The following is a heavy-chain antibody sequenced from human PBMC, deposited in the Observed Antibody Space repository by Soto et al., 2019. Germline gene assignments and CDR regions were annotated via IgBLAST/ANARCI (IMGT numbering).Heavy chain of an antibody. CDR2: ISYDGKNE. J-gene: IGHJ4*02. CDR3: ARGIPPDY. V-gene: IGHV3-30*09. CDR1: GLRFSDYA. D-gene: IGHD2-2*02. Sequence: WGSLRFSCAASGLRFSDYAMYWVRQAPGRGLEWVTAISYDGKNEYYADSVKGRFAISRDDSRTTLYLQMSGLTVDDTAMYYCARGIPPDYWGRGTLVTVTS.